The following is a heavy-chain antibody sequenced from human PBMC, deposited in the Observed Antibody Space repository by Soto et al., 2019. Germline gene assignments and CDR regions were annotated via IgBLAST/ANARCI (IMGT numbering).Heavy chain of an antibody. D-gene: IGHD3-10*01. CDR3: ARSYGSGSYYNVWDYYYYGMDV. CDR1: GGSISSYY. Sequence: PSETLSLTCTVSGGSISSYYWSWIRQPPGKGLELIGYIYYSGSTNYNPSLKSRVTISVDTSKNQFSLKLSSVTAADTAVYYCARSYGSGSYYNVWDYYYYGMDVWGPVTTVTGFS. V-gene: IGHV4-59*01. CDR2: IYYSGST. J-gene: IGHJ6*01.